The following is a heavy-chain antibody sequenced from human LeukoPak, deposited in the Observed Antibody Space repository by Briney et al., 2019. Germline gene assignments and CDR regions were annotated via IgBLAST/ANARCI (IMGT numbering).Heavy chain of an antibody. Sequence: GGSLRLSCAASGFTFSSYGMHWVRQAPGKGLEWVSAISGSGGSTYYADSVKGRFTISRDNSKNTLYLQMNSLRAEDTAVYYCAKGGPMVRGVVWYYFDYWGQGTLVTVSS. J-gene: IGHJ4*02. V-gene: IGHV3-23*01. CDR3: AKGGPMVRGVVWYYFDY. D-gene: IGHD3-10*01. CDR1: GFTFSSYG. CDR2: ISGSGGST.